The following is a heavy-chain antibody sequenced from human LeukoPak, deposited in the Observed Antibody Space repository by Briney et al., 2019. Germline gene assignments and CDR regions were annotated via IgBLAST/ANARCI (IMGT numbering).Heavy chain of an antibody. J-gene: IGHJ6*02. CDR3: ANRYYYGSGSYAPYYYYGMDV. Sequence: AGGSLRLSCAASGFTFSSYWMHWVRQAPGKGLVWVSRINSDGSSTSYADSVKGRFTISRDNSKNTLYLQMNSLRAEDTAVYYCANRYYYGSGSYAPYYYYGMDVWGQGTTVTVSS. D-gene: IGHD3-10*01. V-gene: IGHV3-74*01. CDR2: INSDGSST. CDR1: GFTFSSYW.